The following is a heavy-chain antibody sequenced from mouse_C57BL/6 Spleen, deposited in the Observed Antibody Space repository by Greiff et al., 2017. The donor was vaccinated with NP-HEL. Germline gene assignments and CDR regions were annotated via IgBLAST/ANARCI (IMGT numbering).Heavy chain of an antibody. CDR3: ARSTPYDMDY. CDR2: INPSSGYT. CDR1: GYTFTSYT. V-gene: IGHV1-4*01. J-gene: IGHJ4*01. Sequence: VQLQQSGAELARPGASVKMSCKASGYTFTSYTMHWVKQRPGQGLEWIGYINPSSGYTKYNQKFKDKATLTADKSSSTAYMQLSSLTSEDSAVYYCARSTPYDMDYWGQGTSVTVSS.